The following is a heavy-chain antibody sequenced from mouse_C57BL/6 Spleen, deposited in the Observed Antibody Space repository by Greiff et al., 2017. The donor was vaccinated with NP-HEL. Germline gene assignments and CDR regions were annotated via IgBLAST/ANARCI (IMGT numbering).Heavy chain of an antibody. Sequence: QVHVKQPGAELVKPGASVKLSCKASGYTFTSYWMHWVKQRPGQGLEWIGMIHPNSGSTNYNEKFKSKATLTVDKSSSTAYMQLSSLTSEDSAVYYCARSSYYDYDGGDYFDYWGQGTTLTVSS. J-gene: IGHJ2*01. CDR1: GYTFTSYW. CDR3: ARSSYYDYDGGDYFDY. V-gene: IGHV1-64*01. D-gene: IGHD2-4*01. CDR2: IHPNSGST.